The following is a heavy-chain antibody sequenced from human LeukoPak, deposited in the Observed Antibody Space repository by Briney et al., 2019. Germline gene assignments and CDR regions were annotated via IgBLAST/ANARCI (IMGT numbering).Heavy chain of an antibody. CDR1: GFTFSDYY. Sequence: GGSLSLSCAASGFTFSDYYMSWIRQAPGKRLEWVSYISSSGTTIYYADSVKGRFTISRNNAKNSLYLQMSSLRAEDTAVYYCARRRDSGSLQHFDYWGQGTLVTVSS. V-gene: IGHV3-11*01. D-gene: IGHD1-26*01. CDR2: ISSSGTTI. CDR3: ARRRDSGSLQHFDY. J-gene: IGHJ4*02.